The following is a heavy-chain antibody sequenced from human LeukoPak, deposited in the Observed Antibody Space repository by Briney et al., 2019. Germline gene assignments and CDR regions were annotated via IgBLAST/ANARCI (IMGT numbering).Heavy chain of an antibody. J-gene: IGHJ4*02. CDR3: ARDRVTGTLDFDY. CDR2: TYGGGST. D-gene: IGHD1-7*01. CDR1: GFTVSSNY. V-gene: IGHV3-66*02. Sequence: PGGSMRLSCAASGFTVSSNYMSWVRQAPGKGLEWVSVTYGGGSTYYADSVKGRFSISRDNSKNTLYLQMSSLRTEDTAVYYCARDRVTGTLDFDYWGQGTLVTVSS.